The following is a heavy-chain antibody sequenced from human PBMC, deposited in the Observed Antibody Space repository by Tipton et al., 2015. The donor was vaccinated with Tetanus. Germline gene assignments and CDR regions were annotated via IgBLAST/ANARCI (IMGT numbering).Heavy chain of an antibody. CDR1: GGSISSGGYY. J-gene: IGHJ4*02. V-gene: IGHV4-31*03. Sequence: PSLTCTVSGGSISSGGYYWSWIRQHPGNGLEWIGDIYYSGSTYYNPSLKSRVTISVDTSKNQFSLKLNSVTAADTAVYYCARDQARGARGWNYFDYWGQGTLVTVSS. CDR2: IYYSGST. CDR3: ARDQARGARGWNYFDY. D-gene: IGHD1-26*01.